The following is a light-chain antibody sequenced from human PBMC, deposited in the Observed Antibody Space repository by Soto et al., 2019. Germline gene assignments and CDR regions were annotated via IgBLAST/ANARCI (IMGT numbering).Light chain of an antibody. CDR1: SGHSNYA. Sequence: QPVLTQSPSASASLGASVKLTCTLSSGHSNYAIAWHQQQPEKGPRYLMKLNSDGSHSKGDGIPDRFSGSSSGAERYLTISSRQSEDAADYYCQTWGTGIVVFGGGTKLTVL. CDR2: LNSDGSH. V-gene: IGLV4-69*01. J-gene: IGLJ2*01. CDR3: QTWGTGIVV.